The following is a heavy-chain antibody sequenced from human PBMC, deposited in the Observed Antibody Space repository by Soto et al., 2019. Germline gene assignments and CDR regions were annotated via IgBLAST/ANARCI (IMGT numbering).Heavy chain of an antibody. D-gene: IGHD1-7*01. CDR2: IGGSGGST. Sequence: GGSLRLSCAASGFTFSIYAITWVRQAPGKGLEWVSGIGGSGGSTYYADSVKGRFAISRDNSKNTLYLQMNSLRAEDTAVYYCAKASATYDCNYENPFDYWGQGTLVTVSA. J-gene: IGHJ4*02. V-gene: IGHV3-23*01. CDR1: GFTFSIYA. CDR3: AKASATYDCNYENPFDY.